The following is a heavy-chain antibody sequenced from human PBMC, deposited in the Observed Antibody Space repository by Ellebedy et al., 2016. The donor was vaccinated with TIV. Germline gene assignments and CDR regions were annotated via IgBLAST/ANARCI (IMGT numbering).Heavy chain of an antibody. CDR3: ATYHYGSGSPFDY. CDR1: GYTFTSYY. Sequence: ASVKVSCKASGYTFTSYYMHWVRQAPGQGLEWMGIINPSGGSTTYAQRFQGRVTMTRDTPTSAFYMELSSLRSEDTAVYYCATYHYGSGSPFDYWGQGTLVTVSS. J-gene: IGHJ4*02. D-gene: IGHD3-10*01. V-gene: IGHV1-46*01. CDR2: INPSGGST.